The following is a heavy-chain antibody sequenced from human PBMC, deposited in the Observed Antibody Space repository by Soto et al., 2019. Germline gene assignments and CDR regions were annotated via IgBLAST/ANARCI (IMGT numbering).Heavy chain of an antibody. D-gene: IGHD2-2*01. J-gene: IGHJ4*02. V-gene: IGHV3-23*01. CDR1: GFTFTSYA. CDR3: ATFRFCTSTSCYGREGGF. Sequence: EVQLLESGGSLVQPGGSLRLSCAASGFTFTSYAMSWVRQAPGKGLEWVSTMSGSGGYTYYADSVEGRFAISRDNSKNTLYLQMADLRAEDTAVYYCATFRFCTSTSCYGREGGFWGQGTLVTVSS. CDR2: MSGSGGYT.